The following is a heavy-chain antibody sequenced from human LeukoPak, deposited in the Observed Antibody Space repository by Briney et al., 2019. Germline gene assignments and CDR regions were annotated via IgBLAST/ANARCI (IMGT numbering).Heavy chain of an antibody. V-gene: IGHV4-39*07. D-gene: IGHD2-15*01. Sequence: SETLSLTCTVSGGSISSSSYYWGWIRQPPGKGLEWIGSIYYSGSTYYNPSLKSRVTISVDTSKNHFSLKLNSVTAEDTAVYYCARQWGYCSGGSCYRERNYYYYYMDVWGKGTTVTISS. CDR3: ARQWGYCSGGSCYRERNYYYYYMDV. J-gene: IGHJ6*03. CDR2: IYYSGST. CDR1: GGSISSSSYY.